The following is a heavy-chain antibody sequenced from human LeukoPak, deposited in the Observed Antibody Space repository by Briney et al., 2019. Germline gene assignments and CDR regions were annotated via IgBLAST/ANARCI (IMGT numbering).Heavy chain of an antibody. CDR2: IIPIFGTA. D-gene: IGHD3-22*01. CDR3: ARGELPYYYDSSGYYALNY. V-gene: IGHV1-69*13. J-gene: IGHJ4*02. Sequence: VASVKVSCKASGGTFSSYAVSWVRQAPGQGLEWMGGIIPIFGTANYAQKFQGRVTITADESTSTAYMELGSLRSEDTAVYYCARGELPYYYDSSGYYALNYWGQGTLVTVSS. CDR1: GGTFSSYA.